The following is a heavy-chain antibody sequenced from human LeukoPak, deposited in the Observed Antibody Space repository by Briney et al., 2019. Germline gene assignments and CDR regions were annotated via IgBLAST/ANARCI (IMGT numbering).Heavy chain of an antibody. CDR3: VGAQNGNHGLFDY. Sequence: GGSLRLSCAASDFTFTNYWMHWVRQAPGKGLEWVSRVSTDGSRTSYADSVKGRFTISRDNAKNTVSLQMNGLRAEDSAVYFCVGAQNGNHGLFDYWGQGTLVTVSS. CDR2: VSTDGSRT. D-gene: IGHD1-14*01. J-gene: IGHJ4*02. CDR1: DFTFTNYW. V-gene: IGHV3-74*01.